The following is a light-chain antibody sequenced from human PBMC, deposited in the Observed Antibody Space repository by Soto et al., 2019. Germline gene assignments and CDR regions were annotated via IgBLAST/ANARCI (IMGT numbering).Light chain of an antibody. CDR1: QTIDTY. J-gene: IGKJ4*01. CDR2: GSS. Sequence: EIVMTQSPATMSVSPGERATLSCRASQTIDTYFAWYQQTPGQAPRLLIYGSSTRATGIPARFSGSGSGTEVTLTISSLQSEDFAVYYCQQYRHWPLTFGGGNEVEIK. CDR3: QQYRHWPLT. V-gene: IGKV3-15*01.